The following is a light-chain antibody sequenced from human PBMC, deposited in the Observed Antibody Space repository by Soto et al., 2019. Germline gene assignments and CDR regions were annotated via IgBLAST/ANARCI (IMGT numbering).Light chain of an antibody. J-gene: IGLJ1*01. V-gene: IGLV2-8*01. CDR1: ASDIGRYNY. Sequence: QSALTQPPSASGSPGQSVTISCIGTASDIGRYNYVSWYQHHPGKAPKLIIYEVTKRPSGVPDRFSGSKSGNTASLTVSGLQAEDEADYYCNSYVGSNNYVFGTGKKVTV. CDR3: NSYVGSNNYV. CDR2: EVT.